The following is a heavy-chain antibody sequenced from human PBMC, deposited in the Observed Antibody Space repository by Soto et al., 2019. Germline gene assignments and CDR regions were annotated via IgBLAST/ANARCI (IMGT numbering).Heavy chain of an antibody. J-gene: IGHJ6*02. D-gene: IGHD2-15*01. V-gene: IGHV3-33*01. Sequence: PGGSLRLSCAASGFTFSSYGMHWVRQAPGKGLEWVAVIWYDGSNKYYADSVKGRFTISRDNSKNTLYLQMNSLRAEDTAVYYCARDMGGSVVLDYYGMDVWGQGTTVTVSS. CDR1: GFTFSSYG. CDR2: IWYDGSNK. CDR3: ARDMGGSVVLDYYGMDV.